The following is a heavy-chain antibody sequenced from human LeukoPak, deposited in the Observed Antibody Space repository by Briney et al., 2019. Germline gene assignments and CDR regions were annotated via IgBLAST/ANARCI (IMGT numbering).Heavy chain of an antibody. Sequence: GESLKISFQVSGXIFTNYWIGWVRQMPGKGLESMGIIYPADSDTTYSPSFQGQVTISADKSISTVYLQSSSLKASDTAMYYCARQSRDGSKTRGYYFDYWGQGTLVTVSS. V-gene: IGHV5-51*01. CDR3: ARQSRDGSKTRGYYFDY. J-gene: IGHJ4*02. CDR1: GXIFTNYW. CDR2: IYPADSDT. D-gene: IGHD3-10*01.